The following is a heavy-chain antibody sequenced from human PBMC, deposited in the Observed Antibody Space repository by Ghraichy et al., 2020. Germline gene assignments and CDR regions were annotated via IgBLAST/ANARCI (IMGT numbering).Heavy chain of an antibody. CDR2: ISAYNGNT. V-gene: IGHV1-18*01. CDR3: ARERCSSTSCYSVSDSDYWYFDL. D-gene: IGHD2-2*02. Sequence: ASVKVSCKASGYTFTSYGISWVRQAPGQGLEWMGWISAYNGNTNYAQKLQGRVTMTTDTSTSTAYMELRSLRSDDTAVYYCARERCSSTSCYSVSDSDYWYFDLWGRGTLVTVSS. CDR1: GYTFTSYG. J-gene: IGHJ2*01.